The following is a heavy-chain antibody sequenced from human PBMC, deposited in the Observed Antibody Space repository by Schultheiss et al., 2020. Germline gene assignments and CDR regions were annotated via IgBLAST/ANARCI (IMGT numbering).Heavy chain of an antibody. D-gene: IGHD6-19*01. CDR1: GFTFSSYA. Sequence: GGSLRLSCAASGFTFSSYAMSWVRQAPGKGLEWVAVIWYDGSNKYYEDSVKGRFTISRDNSKNTLFLQMNSLRAEDTAVYYCAKDHFPNRDTAVAGRGGSDFWGQGTLVTVSS. J-gene: IGHJ4*02. CDR3: AKDHFPNRDTAVAGRGGSDF. CDR2: IWYDGSNK. V-gene: IGHV3-33*06.